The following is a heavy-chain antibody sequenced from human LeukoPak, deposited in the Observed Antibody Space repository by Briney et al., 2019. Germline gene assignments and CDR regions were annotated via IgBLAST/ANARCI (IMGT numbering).Heavy chain of an antibody. J-gene: IGHJ4*02. CDR1: GGSISSSSYY. CDR3: ASVSQLTGTFDY. Sequence: SSETLSLTCTVSGGSISSSSYYWGWIRQPPGKGLEWIGSIYYSGSTYYNPSLKSRVTISVDTSKNQFSLKLSSVTAADTAVYYCASVSQLTGTFDYWGQGTLVTVSS. V-gene: IGHV4-39*01. CDR2: IYYSGST. D-gene: IGHD7-27*01.